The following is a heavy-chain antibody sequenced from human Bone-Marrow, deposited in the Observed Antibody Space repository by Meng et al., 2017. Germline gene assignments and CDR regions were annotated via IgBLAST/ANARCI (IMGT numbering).Heavy chain of an antibody. Sequence: QVQLQQWGAGLLKPSETLSLTGVVSGGSFSDYYWSWIRQPPGKGLEWIGEINHSGSTNYNPSLESRATISVDTSQNNLSLKLSSVTAADSAVYYCARGPTTMAHDFDYWGQGTLVTASS. CDR1: GGSFSDYY. J-gene: IGHJ4*02. V-gene: IGHV4-34*01. CDR2: INHSGST. D-gene: IGHD4-11*01. CDR3: ARGPTTMAHDFDY.